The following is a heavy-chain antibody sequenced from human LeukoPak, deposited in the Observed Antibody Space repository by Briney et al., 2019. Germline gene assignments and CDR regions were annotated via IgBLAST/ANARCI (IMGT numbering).Heavy chain of an antibody. Sequence: GGSLRLSCSASGFTFSSYEMNWVRQAPGKGLEWISYITGSGDTIYYADSVKGRFTISRDNAKNSLFLQMNSLRAEDTAVYYCARDKTVVVAAYYFDYWGQGTLVTVSS. J-gene: IGHJ4*02. CDR2: ITGSGDTI. D-gene: IGHD2-15*01. V-gene: IGHV3-48*03. CDR1: GFTFSSYE. CDR3: ARDKTVVVAAYYFDY.